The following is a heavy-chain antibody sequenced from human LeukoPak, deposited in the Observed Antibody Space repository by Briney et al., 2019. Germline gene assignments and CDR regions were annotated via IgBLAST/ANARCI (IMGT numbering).Heavy chain of an antibody. CDR2: IYSGGST. D-gene: IGHD5-24*01. CDR3: ARVSRDGYNPYFDY. Sequence: GGSLRLSCAASGFTVSSNYMSWVRQAPGKGLEWVSVIYSGGSTYYADSVKGRFTISRDNSKNTLYLLMNSLRAEDTAVYYCARVSRDGYNPYFDYWGQGTLVTVSS. J-gene: IGHJ4*02. CDR1: GFTVSSNY. V-gene: IGHV3-66*02.